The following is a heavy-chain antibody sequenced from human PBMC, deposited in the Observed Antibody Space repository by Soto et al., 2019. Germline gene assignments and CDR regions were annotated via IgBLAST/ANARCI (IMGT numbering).Heavy chain of an antibody. Sequence: GGSLRLCYAASGVTFSGYAMRWVRQATGKWLEWVGVISYDGSNKYYADSVKGRFTISRDNSKNTLYLQMNSLRAEDTAVYYRARDSYDFCSGPVDYSGQGTLVTVSS. J-gene: IGHJ4*02. CDR1: GVTFSGYA. CDR2: ISYDGSNK. V-gene: IGHV3-30-3*01. CDR3: ARDSYDFCSGPVDY. D-gene: IGHD3-3*01.